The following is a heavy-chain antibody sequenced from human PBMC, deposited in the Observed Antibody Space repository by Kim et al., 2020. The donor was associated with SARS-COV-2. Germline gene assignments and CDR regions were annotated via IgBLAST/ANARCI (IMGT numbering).Heavy chain of an antibody. CDR2: GDT. V-gene: IGHV3-23*01. CDR3: ARGGGISSD. Sequence: GDTQYADSGGGRFTISRENSKKTMYLQMNSLRADDTAVYYCARGGGISSDWGQGTLVTVSS. D-gene: IGHD1-26*01. J-gene: IGHJ4*02.